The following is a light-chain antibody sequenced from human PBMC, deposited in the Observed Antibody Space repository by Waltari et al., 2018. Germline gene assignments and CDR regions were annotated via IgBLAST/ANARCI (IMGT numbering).Light chain of an antibody. J-gene: IGKJ4*01. CDR1: QSVYNF. V-gene: IGKV3-11*01. Sequence: EVVLTQSPATLSLSPGERATLSCRASQSVYNFLAWYQQKPGQAPRLLIYEASQRATGIPARFSGSGSGTDFTLTISRLAPEDVAVYYCQQRANWPPLTFGGGTKVEIK. CDR2: EAS. CDR3: QQRANWPPLT.